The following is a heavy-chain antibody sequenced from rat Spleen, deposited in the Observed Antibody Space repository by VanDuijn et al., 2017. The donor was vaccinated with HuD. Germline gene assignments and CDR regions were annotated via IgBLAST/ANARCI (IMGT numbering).Heavy chain of an antibody. CDR1: GFNFNDYW. Sequence: EVKLVESGGGLVQPGRSLKLSCAASGFNFNDYWMGWVRQAPGKGLEWIGEINKDSSIIKYTPSLKDKFTIYRDNAQNTLYLQMSKLGSEDTAIYYCARCLYYYSAPDYWGQGVMVTVSS. D-gene: IGHD1-1*01. J-gene: IGHJ2*01. CDR2: INKDSSII. CDR3: ARCLYYYSAPDY. V-gene: IGHV4-2*01.